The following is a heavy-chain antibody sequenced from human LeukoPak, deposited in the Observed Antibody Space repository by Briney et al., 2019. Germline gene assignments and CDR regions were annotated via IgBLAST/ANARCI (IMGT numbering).Heavy chain of an antibody. CDR2: ISSSSSYI. J-gene: IGHJ6*03. D-gene: IGHD3-10*01. CDR3: ARYTWLGYYMDV. Sequence: PGGSLRLSCAASGFTFSSYSMNWVRQAPGKRLEWVSSISSSSSYIYYADSVKGRFTISRDNAKNSLYLQMNSLRAEDTAVYYCARYTWLGYYMDVWGKGTTVTVSS. CDR1: GFTFSSYS. V-gene: IGHV3-21*01.